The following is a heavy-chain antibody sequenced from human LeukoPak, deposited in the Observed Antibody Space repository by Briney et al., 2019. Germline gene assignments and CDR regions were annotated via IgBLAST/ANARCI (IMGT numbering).Heavy chain of an antibody. CDR2: ISGSGGST. V-gene: IGHV3-23*01. J-gene: IGHJ6*02. Sequence: PGGSLRLSCAASGFTFSSYAMSWVRQAPGKGLEWVSAISGSGGSTYYADSVKGRFTISRDNSKNTLYLQMNSLRAEDTAVYYCAKGGYSSGWYAGDYYYYYGMDVWGQGTTVTVSS. D-gene: IGHD6-19*01. CDR3: AKGGYSSGWYAGDYYYYYGMDV. CDR1: GFTFSSYA.